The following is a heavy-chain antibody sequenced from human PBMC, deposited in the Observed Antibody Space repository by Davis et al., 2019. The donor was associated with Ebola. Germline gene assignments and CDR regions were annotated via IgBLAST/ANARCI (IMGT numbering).Heavy chain of an antibody. V-gene: IGHV1-3*01. Sequence: ASVKVSCKASGYTFTSYAMHWVRQAPGQRLEWMGWINAGNGNTKYSQKFQGRVTITRDTSASTAYMELSSLRSEDTAVYYCARVTDQLLGTDYWGQGTLVTVSS. CDR2: INAGNGNT. D-gene: IGHD2-2*01. J-gene: IGHJ4*02. CDR3: ARVTDQLLGTDY. CDR1: GYTFTSYA.